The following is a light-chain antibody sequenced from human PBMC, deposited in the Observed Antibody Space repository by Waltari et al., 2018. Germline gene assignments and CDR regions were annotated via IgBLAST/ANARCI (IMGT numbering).Light chain of an antibody. CDR1: SGPLSTTSY. CDR2: KGN. CDR3: SLYMGSGIWV. V-gene: IGLV8-61*01. Sequence: QTVVTQEPSSSVSPGGPVTLTCTLRSGPLSTTSYASWYQQTPGQAPRTLVYKGNSRSSGVPDRFSGSILGNKAALTITGAQADDECDYYCSLYMGSGIWVFGGGTKLTVL. J-gene: IGLJ3*02.